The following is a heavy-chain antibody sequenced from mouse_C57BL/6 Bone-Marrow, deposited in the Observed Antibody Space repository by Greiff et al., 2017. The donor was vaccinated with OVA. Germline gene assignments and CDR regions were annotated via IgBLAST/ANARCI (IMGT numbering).Heavy chain of an antibody. CDR1: GFNIKDDY. CDR2: IDPENGDT. D-gene: IGHD1-1*01. V-gene: IGHV14-4*01. J-gene: IGHJ2*01. CDR3: TTILLRFDY. Sequence: EVQLQQSGAELVRPGASVKLSCTASGFNIKDDYMHWVKQRPEQGLEWIGWIDPENGDTEYASKFQGKATITADTSSNTAYLQLSSLTSEDTAVYYCTTILLRFDYWGQGTTLTVSS.